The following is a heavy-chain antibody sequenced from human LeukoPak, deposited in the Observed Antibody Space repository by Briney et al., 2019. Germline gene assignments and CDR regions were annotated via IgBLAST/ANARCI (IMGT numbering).Heavy chain of an antibody. D-gene: IGHD3-3*01. Sequence: PSETLSLTCAVYGESFRAYYWTWLRQPPGKGLEWIGEISHSGSTNYNPSLKSRVTISVDTSKNQFSLRLSSVTAADTAVYYCARLKECFDPWGQGTLVTVSS. V-gene: IGHV4-34*01. CDR3: ARLKECFDP. J-gene: IGHJ5*02. CDR2: ISHSGST. CDR1: GESFRAYY.